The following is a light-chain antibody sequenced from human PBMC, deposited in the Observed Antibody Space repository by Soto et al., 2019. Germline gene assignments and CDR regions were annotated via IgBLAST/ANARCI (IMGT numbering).Light chain of an antibody. CDR3: HHYRSSQWM. CDR2: GAS. V-gene: IGKV3-20*01. J-gene: IGKJ1*01. CDR1: QSVSSNY. Sequence: EIVLTQSPGALSSSPGETITLSCRASQSVSSNYLAWYQQKPGQAPRLLVYGASSRATGIPDRFSGSGSGTDFTLTISRLEPEDFAVYYCHHYRSSQWMFGQGTKVDIK.